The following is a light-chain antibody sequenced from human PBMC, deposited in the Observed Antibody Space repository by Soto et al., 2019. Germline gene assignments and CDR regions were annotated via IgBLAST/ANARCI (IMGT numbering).Light chain of an antibody. CDR3: QQYGSSPPIN. CDR1: QSVSSSY. J-gene: IGKJ5*01. Sequence: IVLTQSPGTLSLSPGERATLSCRASQSVSSSYLAWYQQKPGQAPRLLIYGASSRATGIPDRFSGSGSGTEFTLTISSLQSEDFAVYYCQQYGSSPPINFGQGTRLEIK. V-gene: IGKV3-20*01. CDR2: GAS.